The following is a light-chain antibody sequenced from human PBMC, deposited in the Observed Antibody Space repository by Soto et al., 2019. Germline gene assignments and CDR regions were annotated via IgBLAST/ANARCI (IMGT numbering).Light chain of an antibody. Sequence: DIQVTQSPSTLSASVEDRVTITCGAIQSIGTWFAWYQQKPAKAPKLLIVDASTLESGVPSRFSGSGSGTDFTLTISSLQPDDFATYYCEQYSDSSGAFGQGTKVDIK. J-gene: IGKJ1*01. CDR3: EQYSDSSGA. CDR2: DAS. V-gene: IGKV1-5*01. CDR1: QSIGTW.